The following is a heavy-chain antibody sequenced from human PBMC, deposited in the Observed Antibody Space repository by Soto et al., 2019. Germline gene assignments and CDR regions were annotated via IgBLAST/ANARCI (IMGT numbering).Heavy chain of an antibody. Sequence: QIQLVQSGAEVKKPGASVRVSCKASGYAFSNYGISWIRQAPGLGLEWMGWISPYNGNTDYAQSLQGRVTMTTDTSTNTAFMELRSLTSDDPAVYYCATSYDSGFDPWGQGTLVTVSS. CDR1: GYAFSNYG. CDR2: ISPYNGNT. D-gene: IGHD5-12*01. V-gene: IGHV1-18*04. J-gene: IGHJ5*02. CDR3: ATSYDSGFDP.